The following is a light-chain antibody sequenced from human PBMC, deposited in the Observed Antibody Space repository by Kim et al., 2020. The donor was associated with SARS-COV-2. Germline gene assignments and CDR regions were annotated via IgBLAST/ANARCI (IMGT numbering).Light chain of an antibody. CDR1: LSVSSSY. J-gene: IGKJ1*01. CDR2: GAS. CDR3: QQYGSSPQP. V-gene: IGKV3-20*01. Sequence: EIVLTQSPGTLSLSPGERATLSCRASLSVSSSYLAWYQQKPAQAPRLLIYGASSRATGLPDRFSGSGSGTDFTLTISRLEPEDFAVYYCQQYGSSPQPFGQGTKVDIK.